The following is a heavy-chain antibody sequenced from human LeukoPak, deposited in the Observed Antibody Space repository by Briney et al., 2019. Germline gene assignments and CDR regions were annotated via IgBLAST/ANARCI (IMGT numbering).Heavy chain of an antibody. CDR3: ARPYCSSTSCPEETDAFYI. V-gene: IGHV4-59*01. D-gene: IGHD2-2*01. CDR1: GGSISSYY. Sequence: SETLSLTCTVSGGSISSYYWSWLRQPPGRGLEWIGYIYYSGSTNYNPSLKSRVTISVDTSKKQFSLKLSSVTAADTAVYYCARPYCSSTSCPEETDAFYIWGQGTMVTVSS. CDR2: IYYSGST. J-gene: IGHJ3*02.